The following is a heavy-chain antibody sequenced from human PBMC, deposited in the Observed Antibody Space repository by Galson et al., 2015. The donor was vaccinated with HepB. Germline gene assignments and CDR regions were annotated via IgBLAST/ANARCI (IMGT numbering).Heavy chain of an antibody. J-gene: IGHJ6*02. CDR3: ARVSGTIYYYGLDV. D-gene: IGHD6-13*01. CDR1: GDSVSSNSAA. CDR2: TYYRARWYN. Sequence: CAISGDSVSSNSAAWNWIRKSPSRGLEWLGRTYYRARWYNDYAESVRSRITINPDTSKNQFSLQLKSVTPEVTAVYYCARVSGTIYYYGLDVWGQGTTVTVSS. V-gene: IGHV6-1*01.